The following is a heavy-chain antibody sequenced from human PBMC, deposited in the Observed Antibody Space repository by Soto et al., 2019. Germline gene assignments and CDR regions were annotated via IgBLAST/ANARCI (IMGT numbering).Heavy chain of an antibody. CDR2: ISSSSSYI. Sequence: GGSLRLSCAASGFTFSSYSMNWVRQAPGKGLEWVSSISSSSSYIYYADSVKGRFTISRDNAKNSLYLQMNSLRAEDTAVYYCARSTYYDILTGYPDYWGQGTLVTVSS. CDR1: GFTFSSYS. J-gene: IGHJ4*02. V-gene: IGHV3-21*01. CDR3: ARSTYYDILTGYPDY. D-gene: IGHD3-9*01.